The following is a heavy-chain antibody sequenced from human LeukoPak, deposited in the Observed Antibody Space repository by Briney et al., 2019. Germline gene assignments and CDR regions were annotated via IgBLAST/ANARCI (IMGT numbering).Heavy chain of an antibody. V-gene: IGHV4-38-2*02. J-gene: IGHJ4*02. CDR3: ARVSWYLSEYYFDY. Sequence: PSETLSLTRTVSGYSISSGYYWGWIRQPPGKGLEWIGSIYHSGSTYYNPSLKSRVTISVDTSKNQFSLKLSSVTAADTAVYYCARVSWYLSEYYFDYWGQGTLVTVSS. CDR2: IYHSGST. CDR1: GYSISSGYY. D-gene: IGHD6-13*01.